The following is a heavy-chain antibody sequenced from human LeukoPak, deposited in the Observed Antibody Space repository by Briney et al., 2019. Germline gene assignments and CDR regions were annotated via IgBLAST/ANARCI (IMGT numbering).Heavy chain of an antibody. CDR3: ARATVGTAGRYYYHYMDV. CDR2: IYYSGST. J-gene: IGHJ6*03. D-gene: IGHD1-26*01. Sequence: PSETLSLTCTVSGGSISSSSYYWGWIRQPPGKGLEWIGSIYYSGSTYYNPSLKSRVTISVDTSKNQFSLRLSSVTAADTAVYYCARATVGTAGRYYYHYMDVWGKGTTVTISS. V-gene: IGHV4-39*07. CDR1: GGSISSSSYY.